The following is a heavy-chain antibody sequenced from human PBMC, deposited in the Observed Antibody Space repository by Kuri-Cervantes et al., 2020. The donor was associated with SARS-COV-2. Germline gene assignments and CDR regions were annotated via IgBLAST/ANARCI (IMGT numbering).Heavy chain of an antibody. CDR3: ARELTGDMLADY. CDR2: ISSSSSYI. Sequence: GESLKISCTASGFIFSSYSMNWVRQAPGKGLEWVSSISSSSSYIYYADSVKGRFTISRDNAKNSLYLQMNSLRAEDTAVYYCARELTGDMLADYWGQGTLVTDSS. CDR1: GFIFSSYS. D-gene: IGHD7-27*01. V-gene: IGHV3-21*01. J-gene: IGHJ4*02.